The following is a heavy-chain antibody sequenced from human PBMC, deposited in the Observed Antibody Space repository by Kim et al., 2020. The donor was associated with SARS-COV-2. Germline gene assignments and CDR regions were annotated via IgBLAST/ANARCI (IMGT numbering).Heavy chain of an antibody. J-gene: IGHJ4*02. CDR3: ARGAVSGRGPFDY. V-gene: IGHV1-3*01. CDR2: INAGNGNT. D-gene: IGHD6-19*01. CDR1: GYTFTSYA. Sequence: ASVKVSCKASGYTFTSYAMHWVRQAPGQRLEWMGWINAGNGNTKYSQKFQGRVTITRDTSASTAYMELSSLRSEDTAVYYCARGAVSGRGPFDYWGQGTLGTGSS.